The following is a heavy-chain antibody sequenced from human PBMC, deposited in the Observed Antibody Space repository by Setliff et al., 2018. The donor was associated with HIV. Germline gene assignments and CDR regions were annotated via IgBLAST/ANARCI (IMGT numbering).Heavy chain of an antibody. D-gene: IGHD2-15*01. V-gene: IGHV4-38-2*01. J-gene: IGHJ6*03. CDR2: IHHSGNT. CDR1: GYSIGSGHY. Sequence: PSETLSLTCAVSGYSIGSGHYWGWIRQSPGKGLEWIASIHHSGNTYHNPSLKSRVTMSVDTSKNQVSLKLTSVTAEDTAVFYCARGVASTLAHSTYYYYYMDVWDKGTTVTVSS. CDR3: ARGVASTLAHSTYYYYYMDV.